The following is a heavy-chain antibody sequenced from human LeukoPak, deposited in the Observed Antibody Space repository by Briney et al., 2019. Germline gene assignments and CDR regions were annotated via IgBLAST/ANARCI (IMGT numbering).Heavy chain of an antibody. CDR2: ISSSSSYI. Sequence: PGGSLRLSCAASGFTFSSYSMNWVHQAPGKGLEWVSSISSSSSYIYYADSVKGRFTISRDNAKNSLYLQMNRLRAEDTAVYYCERVIGYCSAGSCNSRNNDGFDPWGQGTLVTVSS. J-gene: IGHJ5*02. D-gene: IGHD2-15*01. CDR1: GFTFSSYS. V-gene: IGHV3-21*01. CDR3: ERVIGYCSAGSCNSRNNDGFDP.